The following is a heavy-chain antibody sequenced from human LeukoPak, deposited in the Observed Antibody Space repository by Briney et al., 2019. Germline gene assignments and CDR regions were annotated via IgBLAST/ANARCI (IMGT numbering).Heavy chain of an antibody. CDR3: AILNHPDGRVY. J-gene: IGHJ4*02. V-gene: IGHV5-51*01. CDR2: IYAGNSDT. D-gene: IGHD5-24*01. CDR1: GYTFTTSW. Sequence: GESLKISCQGFGYTFTTSWIGWVRQLPGKGLERMAIIYAGNSDTKYSPSFQGQVSISTDRSINTAYLQWSSLKALDTAIYYCAILNHPDGRVYWGQGTLVTVSS.